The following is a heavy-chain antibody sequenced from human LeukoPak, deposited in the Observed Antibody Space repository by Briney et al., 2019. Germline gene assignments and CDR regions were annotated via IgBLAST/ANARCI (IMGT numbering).Heavy chain of an antibody. Sequence: PSETLSLTCTVSGGSTSSYYWSWIRQPPGKGLEWIGYIYYSGSTNYNPSLKSRVTISVDTSKNQFSLKLSSVTAADTAVYYCARLGERWLQYDYWGQGTLVTVSS. V-gene: IGHV4-59*08. D-gene: IGHD5-24*01. CDR2: IYYSGST. CDR3: ARLGERWLQYDY. CDR1: GGSTSSYY. J-gene: IGHJ4*02.